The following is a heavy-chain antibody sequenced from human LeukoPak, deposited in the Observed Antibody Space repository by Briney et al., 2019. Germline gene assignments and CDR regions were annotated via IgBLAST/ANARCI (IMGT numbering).Heavy chain of an antibody. V-gene: IGHV5-51*01. J-gene: IGHJ4*02. CDR3: ARHIDHYYDSSGYYWFDY. D-gene: IGHD3-22*01. CDR1: GYSFTSYW. Sequence: GESLKISCKGSGYSFTSYWIGWVRQMPGKGLEWMGIIYPGDSDTRYSPSFQGQVTILADKSISTAYLQWSSLKASDTAMYYCARHIDHYYDSSGYYWFDYWGQGTLVTVSS. CDR2: IYPGDSDT.